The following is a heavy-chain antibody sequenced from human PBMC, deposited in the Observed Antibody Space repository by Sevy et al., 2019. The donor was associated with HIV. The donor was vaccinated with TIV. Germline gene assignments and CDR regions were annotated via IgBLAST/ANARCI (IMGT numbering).Heavy chain of an antibody. CDR2: ISYDGSNK. CDR1: GFTFSSYG. V-gene: IGHV3-30*18. Sequence: GGSLRLSCAASGFTFSSYGMHWVRQAPGKGLEWVAVISYDGSNKYYADSVKGRFTISRDNSKNTLYLQMNSLRAEETAVYYCAKDLAYYDFWSGFKLYYYYYGMDVWGQGTTVTVSS. D-gene: IGHD3-3*01. CDR3: AKDLAYYDFWSGFKLYYYYYGMDV. J-gene: IGHJ6*02.